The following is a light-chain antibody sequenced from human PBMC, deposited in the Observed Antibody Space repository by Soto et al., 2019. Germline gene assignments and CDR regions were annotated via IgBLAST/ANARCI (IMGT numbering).Light chain of an antibody. CDR3: SSYTTSNTLV. J-gene: IGLJ3*02. CDR2: DVS. V-gene: IGLV2-14*03. CDR1: SSDVGGYNY. Sequence: QSALTQPASVSGSPGQSIAISCTGTSSDVGGYNYVSWYQQHPGKAPKVVISDVSNRPSGVSNRFSGSKSGNTASLTISGLPAEDEADYYCSSYTTSNTLVFGGGTKLTVL.